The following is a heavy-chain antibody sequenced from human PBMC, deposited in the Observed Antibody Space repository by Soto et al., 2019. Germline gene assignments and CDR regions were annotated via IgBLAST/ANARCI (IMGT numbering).Heavy chain of an antibody. CDR2: ISGSGGST. V-gene: IGHV3-23*01. J-gene: IGHJ3*02. D-gene: IGHD2-15*01. CDR1: GFTFSSYA. Sequence: GGSLILSCAASGFTFSSYAMSWVRQAPGKGLEWVSAISGSGGSTYYADSVKGRFTISRDNSKNTLYLQMNSLRAEDTAVYYCAKELGLSVVVVVAAPHDAFDIWGQGTMVTVSS. CDR3: AKELGLSVVVVVAAPHDAFDI.